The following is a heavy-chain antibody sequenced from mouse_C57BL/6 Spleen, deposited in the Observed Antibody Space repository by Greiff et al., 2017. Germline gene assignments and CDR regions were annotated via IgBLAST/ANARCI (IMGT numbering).Heavy chain of an antibody. CDR2: INPGSGGT. V-gene: IGHV1-54*01. Sequence: VKLMESGAELVRPGTSVKVSCKASGYAFTNYLIEWVKQRPGQGLEWIGVINPGSGGTNYNEKFKGKATLTADKSSSTAYMQLSSLTSEDSAVYFCARSKETMDYWGQGTSVTVSS. CDR1: GYAFTNYL. CDR3: ARSKETMDY. J-gene: IGHJ4*01.